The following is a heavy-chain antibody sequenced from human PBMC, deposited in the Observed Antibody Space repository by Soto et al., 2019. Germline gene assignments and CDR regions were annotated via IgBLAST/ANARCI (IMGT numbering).Heavy chain of an antibody. V-gene: IGHV3-11*01. D-gene: IGHD3-22*01. Sequence: GGSLRLSCAASGFTFSDYYISWIRQAPGKGLEWVSYISSSGSIVSYADSVKGRFTISRDNAKNSLYLQMNSLRAEDTAVYFCARDIGYYDSSGYFDYWGQGTLVTVSS. CDR2: ISSSGSIV. CDR1: GFTFSDYY. J-gene: IGHJ4*02. CDR3: ARDIGYYDSSGYFDY.